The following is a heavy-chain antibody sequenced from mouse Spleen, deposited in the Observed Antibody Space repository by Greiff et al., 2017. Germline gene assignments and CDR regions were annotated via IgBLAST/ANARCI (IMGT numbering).Heavy chain of an antibody. V-gene: IGHV1-64*01. CDR1: GYTFTSYW. CDR2: IHPNSGST. Sequence: VQLQQPGAELVKPGASVKLSCKASGYTFTSYWMHWVKQRPGQGLEWIGMIHPNSGSTNYNEKFKSKATLTVDTSSSTAYMQLSSLTSEDSAVYYCARRHGYPSDYWGQGTTLTVSS. CDR3: ARRHGYPSDY. J-gene: IGHJ2*01. D-gene: IGHD2-2*01.